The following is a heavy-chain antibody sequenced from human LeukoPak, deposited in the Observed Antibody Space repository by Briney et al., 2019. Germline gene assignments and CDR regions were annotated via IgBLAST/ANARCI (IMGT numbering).Heavy chain of an antibody. D-gene: IGHD3-22*01. Sequence: KASETLSLTCTVSGGSISSYYWSWIRQPPGKGLEWIGYIYYSGSTNYNPSLKSRVTISVDTSKNQFSLKLSSVTAADTAVYYCARSDDSRGYQLDYWGQGTLVTVSS. V-gene: IGHV4-59*08. CDR3: ARSDDSRGYQLDY. J-gene: IGHJ4*02. CDR1: GGSISSYY. CDR2: IYYSGST.